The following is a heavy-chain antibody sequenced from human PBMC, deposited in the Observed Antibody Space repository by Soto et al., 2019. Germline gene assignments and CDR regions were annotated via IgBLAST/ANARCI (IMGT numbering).Heavy chain of an antibody. Sequence: QVQLVQSGAEVKKPGASVKVSCKASGYTFTHYYIHWVRQAPGQGLEWMGIINPNGGSTTYAQKFRAGFTMTRDTSTSTVYLELSSLRSEDSAVYYCATSVNSAMAFDYWGQGTLVTVSS. CDR1: GYTFTHYY. CDR2: INPNGGST. J-gene: IGHJ4*02. D-gene: IGHD5-18*01. V-gene: IGHV1-46*01. CDR3: ATSVNSAMAFDY.